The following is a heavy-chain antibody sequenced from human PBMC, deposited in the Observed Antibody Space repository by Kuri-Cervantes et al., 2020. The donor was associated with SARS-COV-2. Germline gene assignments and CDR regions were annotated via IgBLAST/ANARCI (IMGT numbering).Heavy chain of an antibody. CDR1: GFTFSSYW. CDR2: IKQDGSEK. CDR3: ARAGVTIFGVVSAFDY. V-gene: IGHV3-7*04. Sequence: GESLKISCAASGFTFSSYWMSWVRQAPGKGLEWVANIKQDGSEKYYVDSVKGRFTISRDNAKNSLYLQMNSLRAEDTAVYYCARAGVTIFGVVSAFDYWGQGTLVTVSS. J-gene: IGHJ4*02. D-gene: IGHD3-3*01.